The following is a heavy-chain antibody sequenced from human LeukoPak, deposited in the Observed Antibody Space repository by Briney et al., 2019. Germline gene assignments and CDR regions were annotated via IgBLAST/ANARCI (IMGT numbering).Heavy chain of an antibody. J-gene: IGHJ4*02. CDR2: IKQDGSEK. Sequence: PGGSLRLSCAASGFTFSSYWMSWVRQAPGKGLEWVANIKQDGSEKYYVDSVKGRFTISRDNAKNSLYLQMNSLRAEDTAVCYCARALPWSLYYFDYWGQGTLVTVSS. CDR1: GFTFSSYW. V-gene: IGHV3-7*01. D-gene: IGHD2-15*01. CDR3: ARALPWSLYYFDY.